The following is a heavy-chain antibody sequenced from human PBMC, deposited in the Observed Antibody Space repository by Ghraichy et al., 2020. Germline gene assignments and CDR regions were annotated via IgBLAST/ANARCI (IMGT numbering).Heavy chain of an antibody. D-gene: IGHD5-24*01. CDR1: GFTFSSYA. J-gene: IGHJ6*02. CDR2: ISGSGGST. CDR3: AKVALIMARSYYYYGMDV. Sequence: GGSLRLSCAASGFTFSSYAMSWVRQAPGKGLEWVSAISGSGGSTYYADSVKGRFTISRDNSKNTLYLQMNSLRVEDTAVYYCAKVALIMARSYYYYGMDVWGQGTTVTVSS. V-gene: IGHV3-23*01.